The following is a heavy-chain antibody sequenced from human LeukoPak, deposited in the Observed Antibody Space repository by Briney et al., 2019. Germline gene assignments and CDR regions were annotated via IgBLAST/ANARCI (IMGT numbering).Heavy chain of an antibody. Sequence: GGSLRLSCAASGFTFSSYWMHWVRQAPGKGLVWVSRINSDESITRYADSVKGRITISRDNAKNTLYLQMNSLGAEDTAVYYCARGGSPPEALGDAFDIWGQGTMVTVSS. V-gene: IGHV3-74*01. CDR2: INSDESIT. CDR1: GFTFSSYW. CDR3: ARGGSPPEALGDAFDI. J-gene: IGHJ3*02. D-gene: IGHD1-26*01.